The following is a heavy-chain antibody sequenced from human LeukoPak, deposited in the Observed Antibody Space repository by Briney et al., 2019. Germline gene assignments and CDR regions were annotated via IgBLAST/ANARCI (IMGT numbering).Heavy chain of an antibody. V-gene: IGHV3-21*01. CDR2: TSSVTNSN. Sequence: PGGSLRLSCAASGFTFSVYTMNWVRQAPGKGLEWLSSTSSVTNSNYYADSVKGRFTISRDNAKKSLFLLMNSLRAEDTAVYFCVTGYSYGFDYWGQGTLVTVSS. CDR1: GFTFSVYT. CDR3: VTGYSYGFDY. J-gene: IGHJ4*02. D-gene: IGHD5-18*01.